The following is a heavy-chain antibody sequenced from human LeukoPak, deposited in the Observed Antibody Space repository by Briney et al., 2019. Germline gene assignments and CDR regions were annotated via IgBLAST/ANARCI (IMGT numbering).Heavy chain of an antibody. Sequence: GASVKVSCKASGYTFTGYYMHWVRQAPGQVLEWMGWINPNSGGTNYAQKFQGRVTMTRDTSISTAYMELSRLRSDDTAVYYCAREFGYSSGWSFDYWGQGTLVTVSS. CDR2: INPNSGGT. CDR1: GYTFTGYY. J-gene: IGHJ4*02. V-gene: IGHV1-2*02. CDR3: AREFGYSSGWSFDY. D-gene: IGHD6-19*01.